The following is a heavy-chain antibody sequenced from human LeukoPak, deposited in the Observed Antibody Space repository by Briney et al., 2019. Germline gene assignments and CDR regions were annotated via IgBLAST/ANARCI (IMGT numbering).Heavy chain of an antibody. CDR3: ARGRSSGSYAANDV. V-gene: IGHV3-20*04. CDR1: GFTFDDYG. Sequence: PGGSPRLSCAASGFTFDDYGMSWVRQVAGKGLEWVSGINWNGGSRGYADSVKGRFTIFRDNSKNSLYLQMNSLRDEDTALYYCARGRSSGSYAANDVWGQGTMVTVSS. D-gene: IGHD1-26*01. CDR2: INWNGGSR. J-gene: IGHJ3*01.